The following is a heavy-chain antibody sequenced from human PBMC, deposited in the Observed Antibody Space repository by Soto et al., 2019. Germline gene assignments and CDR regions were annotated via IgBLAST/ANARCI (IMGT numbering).Heavy chain of an antibody. CDR3: XRSGGQRMALRSNWFDP. CDR1: GFTFSSSD. J-gene: IGHJ5*02. D-gene: IGHD6-25*01. Sequence: PGGSLRLSCAASGFTFSSSDMNWVRQAPGRGLEWVSSITTTSAYIYYAASVKGRFTISRDNAENSLSLQMNSLRAEDTAVYYCXRSGGQRMALRSNWFDPWGQGTLVTVSS. V-gene: IGHV3-21*01. CDR2: ITTTSAYI.